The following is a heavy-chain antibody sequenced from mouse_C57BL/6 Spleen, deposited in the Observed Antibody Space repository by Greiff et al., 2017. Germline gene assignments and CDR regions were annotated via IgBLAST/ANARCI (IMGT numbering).Heavy chain of an antibody. Sequence: EVKLVESGGGLVKPGGSLKLSCAASGFTFSDYGMHWVRQAPEKGLEWVAYISSGSSTIYYADTVQGRFPISRDNAKNTLFLQMTSLGSEDTAMYYCARHYGSSYVGWYFDVWGTGTTVTVSS. D-gene: IGHD1-1*01. CDR2: ISSGSSTI. V-gene: IGHV5-17*01. J-gene: IGHJ1*03. CDR3: ARHYGSSYVGWYFDV. CDR1: GFTFSDYG.